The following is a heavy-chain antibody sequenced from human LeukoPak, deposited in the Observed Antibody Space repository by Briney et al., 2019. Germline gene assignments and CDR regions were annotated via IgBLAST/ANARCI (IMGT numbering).Heavy chain of an antibody. CDR2: IYYSGGT. CDR3: ARAALDYGDYYFDY. CDR1: GDSINNSY. V-gene: IGHV4-59*01. D-gene: IGHD4-17*01. Sequence: PSETLSLTCTVSGDSINNSYWSWIRQPPEKGLEWIGYIYYSGGTNYNPSLKSRVTISVDTSKNQFSLKLSSVTAADAAVYYCARAALDYGDYYFDYWGQGTLVTVSS. J-gene: IGHJ4*02.